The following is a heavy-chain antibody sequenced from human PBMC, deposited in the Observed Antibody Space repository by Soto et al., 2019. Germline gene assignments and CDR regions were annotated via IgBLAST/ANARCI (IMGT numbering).Heavy chain of an antibody. CDR3: ARGVDAGVDF. CDR1: GYSFTSLD. D-gene: IGHD3-10*01. J-gene: IGHJ4*02. Sequence: QVQLVQSGAEVKELGASVKVSCQASGYSFTSLDINWMRQATGQGLEWMGWMSPGSGSAGYAQKFQGRVTMTRDTSRGTAYMELSSLRSEDTAVYYCARGVDAGVDFWGQGTLVT. CDR2: MSPGSGSA. V-gene: IGHV1-8*01.